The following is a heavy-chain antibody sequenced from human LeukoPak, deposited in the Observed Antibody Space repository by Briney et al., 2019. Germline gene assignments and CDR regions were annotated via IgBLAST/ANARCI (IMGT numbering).Heavy chain of an antibody. Sequence: GGSLRLSCAASGFTFSSYEMSWVRQAPGKGLEWVAVISYDGSNKYYADSVKGRFTISRDNSKNTLYLQMNSLRAEDTAVYYCAKEGVRGYSYGYGTRNKWFDPWGQGTLVTVSS. D-gene: IGHD5-18*01. V-gene: IGHV3-30*04. CDR1: GFTFSSYE. J-gene: IGHJ5*02. CDR3: AKEGVRGYSYGYGTRNKWFDP. CDR2: ISYDGSNK.